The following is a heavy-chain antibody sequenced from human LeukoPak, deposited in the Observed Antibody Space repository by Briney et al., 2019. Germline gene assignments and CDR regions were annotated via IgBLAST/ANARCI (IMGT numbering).Heavy chain of an antibody. J-gene: IGHJ3*02. D-gene: IGHD3-22*01. CDR1: GYTFTSYA. CDR2: ISAYNGNT. V-gene: IGHV1-18*01. Sequence: ASVKVSCKASGYTFTSYAISWVRQAPGQGLEWMGWISAYNGNTNYAQKLQGRVTMTTDTSTSTAYMELRSLRSDDTAAYYCARRRITMIVVVRDDAFDIWGQGTMVTVSS. CDR3: ARRRITMIVVVRDDAFDI.